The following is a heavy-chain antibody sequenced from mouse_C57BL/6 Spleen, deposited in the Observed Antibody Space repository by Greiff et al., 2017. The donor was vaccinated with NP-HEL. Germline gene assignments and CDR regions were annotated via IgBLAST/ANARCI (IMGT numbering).Heavy chain of an antibody. D-gene: IGHD4-1*02. Sequence: EVKLMESGGGLVKPGGSLKLSCAASGFTFSSYAMSWVRQTPEKRLEWVATISDGGSYTYYPDNVKGRFTISRDNAENNLYLQMSHLKSEDTAMYYCARGQLGREGFDYWGQGTTLTVSS. V-gene: IGHV5-4*03. J-gene: IGHJ2*01. CDR3: ARGQLGREGFDY. CDR1: GFTFSSYA. CDR2: ISDGGSYT.